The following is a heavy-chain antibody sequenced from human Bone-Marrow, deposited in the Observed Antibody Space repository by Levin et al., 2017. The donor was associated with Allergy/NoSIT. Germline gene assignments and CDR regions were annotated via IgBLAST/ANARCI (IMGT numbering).Heavy chain of an antibody. J-gene: IGHJ4*02. CDR1: GYTFTGYY. V-gene: IGHV1-2*02. CDR3: ARERRYCTSGTCYTYVDH. D-gene: IGHD2-8*01. Sequence: PGGSLRLSCKPSGYTFTGYYIHWVRQAPGQGLEWMGWINPASGGTHYAQNFPGRLTMTRDTSNSTTYMDLSSLRSDDTAVYCCARERRYCTSGTCYTYVDHWGQGTLVTVSS. CDR2: INPASGGT.